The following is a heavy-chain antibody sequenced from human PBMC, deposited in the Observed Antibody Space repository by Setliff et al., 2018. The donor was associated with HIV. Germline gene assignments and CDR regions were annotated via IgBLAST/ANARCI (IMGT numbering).Heavy chain of an antibody. CDR3: ARDSGYSFGFNYFDY. V-gene: IGHV4-61*02. CDR2: IYTSGST. J-gene: IGHJ4*02. Sequence: PSETLSLTCTVSGGSISSGGYYWSWIRQPAGRGLEWIGRIYTSGSTNYNPSLKSRVTMSVDTSKNQFSLNLTSVTAADTAVYYCARDSGYSFGFNYFDYWGQGTLVTVSS. CDR1: GGSISSGGYY. D-gene: IGHD5-18*01.